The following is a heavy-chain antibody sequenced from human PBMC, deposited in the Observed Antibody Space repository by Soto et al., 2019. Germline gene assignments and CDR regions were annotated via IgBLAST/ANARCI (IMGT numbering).Heavy chain of an antibody. V-gene: IGHV4-59*01. J-gene: IGHJ4*02. CDR1: GGSISSYY. D-gene: IGHD2-21*01. CDR3: AGGGLLQFVFAY. Sequence: PSETLSLTCTVSGGSISSYYWSWIRQPPGKGLEWIGYIYYSVSTNYNPSLKSRVTISVDTSKNQFSLKLSSVTAADTAVYYCAGGGLLQFVFAYWGQGTLVTVSS. CDR2: IYYSVST.